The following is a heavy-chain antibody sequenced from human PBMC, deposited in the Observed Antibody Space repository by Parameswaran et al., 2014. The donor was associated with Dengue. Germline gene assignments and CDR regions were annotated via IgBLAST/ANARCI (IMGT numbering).Heavy chain of an antibody. J-gene: IGHJ6*02. D-gene: IGHD1-14*01. V-gene: IGHV3-48*03. CDR2: IGGTGSII. CDR3: ASLTAPSTTFAGMDV. Sequence: KWIRQPPGKGLEWVSYIGGTGSIIYYADSVKGRFTISRDNAKNSLYLQMNSLRAEDTAVYYCASLTAPSTTFAGMDVWGQGTTVTVSS.